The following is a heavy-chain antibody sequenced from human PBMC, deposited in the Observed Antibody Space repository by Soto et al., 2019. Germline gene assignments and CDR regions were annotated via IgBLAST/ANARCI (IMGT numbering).Heavy chain of an antibody. Sequence: GGSLRLSCAASGFTFSSYGMHWVRQAPGKGLEWVAVIWYDGSNKYYADSVKGRLTISRDNSKNTLYLQMNSLRAEDTAVYYCARDQRVRDYDFLYGMDVWGQGTTVTV. CDR3: ARDQRVRDYDFLYGMDV. D-gene: IGHD3-3*01. V-gene: IGHV3-33*01. J-gene: IGHJ6*02. CDR1: GFTFSSYG. CDR2: IWYDGSNK.